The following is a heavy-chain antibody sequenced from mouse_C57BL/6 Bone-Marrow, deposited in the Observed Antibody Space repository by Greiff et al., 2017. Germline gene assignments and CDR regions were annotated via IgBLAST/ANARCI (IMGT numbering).Heavy chain of an antibody. CDR3: ARHYGNYVWFAY. V-gene: IGHV1-54*01. Sequence: QVQLKQSGAELVRPGTSVKVSCKASGYAFTNYLIEWVKQRPGQGLEWIGVINPGSGGTNYNEKFKGKATLTADESSSTAYMQLSSLTSEDSAVYVCARHYGNYVWFAYWGQGTLVTVSA. CDR2: INPGSGGT. J-gene: IGHJ3*01. CDR1: GYAFTNYL. D-gene: IGHD2-1*01.